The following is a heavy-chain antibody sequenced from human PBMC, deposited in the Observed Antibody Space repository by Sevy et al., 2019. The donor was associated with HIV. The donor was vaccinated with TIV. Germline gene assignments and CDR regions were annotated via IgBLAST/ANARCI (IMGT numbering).Heavy chain of an antibody. D-gene: IGHD2-2*01. Sequence: ASVKVSCKASGYTFTSYGISWVRQAPGQGLEWMGWISAYNGNTNYAQKLQGRVTMTPDTSTSTAYMELRSLRSDDTAVYYCARGSRDGYPPRWDFDYWGQGTLVTVSS. CDR2: ISAYNGNT. CDR3: ARGSRDGYPPRWDFDY. V-gene: IGHV1-18*04. CDR1: GYTFTSYG. J-gene: IGHJ4*02.